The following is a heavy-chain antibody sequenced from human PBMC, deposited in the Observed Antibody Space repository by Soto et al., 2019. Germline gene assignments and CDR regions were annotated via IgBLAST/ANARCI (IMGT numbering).Heavy chain of an antibody. D-gene: IGHD5-18*01. Sequence: GESLKISCKGSGYSFTSYWIGWVRQLPGKGLEWMGIIYPDDSDTRYSPSFQGQVIMSADKSISTAYLQWSSLKASDTAMYYCARQGKYNYGSNDFWGQGTLVTVSS. CDR1: GYSFTSYW. V-gene: IGHV5-51*01. CDR2: IYPDDSDT. J-gene: IGHJ4*02. CDR3: ARQGKYNYGSNDF.